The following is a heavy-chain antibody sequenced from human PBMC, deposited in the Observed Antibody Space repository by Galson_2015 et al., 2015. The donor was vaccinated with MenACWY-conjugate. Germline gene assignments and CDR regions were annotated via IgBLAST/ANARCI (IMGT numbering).Heavy chain of an antibody. D-gene: IGHD2-21*02. J-gene: IGHJ2*01. Sequence: SLRLSCAASGFIFSSYTMNWVRQAPGKGLEWVASISSNGNYIYYADSMRGRFTISRDNAENSLYLQMNSLGAEDTAVYYCARHTVGTAVLYWFFDLWGRGTL. CDR1: GFIFSSYT. CDR2: ISSNGNYI. CDR3: ARHTVGTAVLYWFFDL. V-gene: IGHV3-21*01.